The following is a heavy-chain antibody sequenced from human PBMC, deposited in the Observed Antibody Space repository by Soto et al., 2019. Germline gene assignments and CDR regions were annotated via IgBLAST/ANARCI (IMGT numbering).Heavy chain of an antibody. Sequence: EASVKVSCKASGYTFTSYGISWVRQAPGQGLEWMGWISAYNGNTNYAQKLQGRVTMTTDTSTSTAYMELRSLRSDDTAVYYCARDYSLFSGYYYMDVWGKGTTVTVSS. J-gene: IGHJ6*03. V-gene: IGHV1-18*01. CDR2: ISAYNGNT. CDR3: ARDYSLFSGYYYMDV. D-gene: IGHD2-15*01. CDR1: GYTFTSYG.